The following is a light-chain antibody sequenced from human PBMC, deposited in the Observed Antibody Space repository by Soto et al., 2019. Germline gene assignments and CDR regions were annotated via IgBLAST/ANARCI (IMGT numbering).Light chain of an antibody. CDR3: AAWDDSLSGSGV. J-gene: IGLJ2*01. V-gene: IGLV1-47*01. CDR2: RNN. CDR1: SSNIGSNY. Sequence: QSVLTQPPSASGTPGQRVTISCSGSSSNIGSNYVYWYQQLPGTAPKLLIYRNNQRPSGVPDRFSGSKSGTSAFLAISGLRSEDEADYYCAAWDDSLSGSGVFGGGTKLTVL.